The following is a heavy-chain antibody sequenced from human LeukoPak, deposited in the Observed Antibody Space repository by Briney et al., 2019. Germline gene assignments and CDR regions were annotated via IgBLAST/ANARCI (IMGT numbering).Heavy chain of an antibody. CDR2: IRSKANSYAT. V-gene: IGHV3-73*01. Sequence: GGSLRLSXAASGFTFSGSAMHWVRQASGKGLEWVGRIRSKANSYATAYAASVKGRFTISRDDSKNTAYLQMNSLKTEDTAVYYCTRNTDYGDYVRYFDLWGRGTLVTVSS. J-gene: IGHJ2*01. D-gene: IGHD4-17*01. CDR3: TRNTDYGDYVRYFDL. CDR1: GFTFSGSA.